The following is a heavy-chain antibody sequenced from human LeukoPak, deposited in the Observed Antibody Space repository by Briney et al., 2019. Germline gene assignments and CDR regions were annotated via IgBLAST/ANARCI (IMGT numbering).Heavy chain of an antibody. D-gene: IGHD2-8*02. CDR1: GFTFEDYG. CDR2: IDGSGGRT. Sequence: GGSLRLPCTASGFTFEDYGMSWVRQGPGKGLEWLSGIDGSGGRTPYADSVRGRFTISRDNSKSTLSRQMNSLRVEDTAIYYCATYRQVLLPFESWGQGTLVTVSS. J-gene: IGHJ4*02. CDR3: ATYRQVLLPFES. V-gene: IGHV3-20*04.